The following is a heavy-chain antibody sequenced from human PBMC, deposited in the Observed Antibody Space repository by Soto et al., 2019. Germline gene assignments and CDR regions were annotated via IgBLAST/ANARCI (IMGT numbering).Heavy chain of an antibody. Sequence: EVQLVESGGGLVQPGGSLRLSCAASGLIFSDYHMDWVRQAPGKGLEWVGRIRRKANSYTTEYAASVTGRFTISRDDSKNSLYLHMNRLKTEDTAVYYCAMLGGWSGGSNDMDVWGQGTTVTVSS. J-gene: IGHJ6*02. CDR1: GLIFSDYH. CDR3: AMLGGWSGGSNDMDV. CDR2: IRRKANSYTT. V-gene: IGHV3-72*01. D-gene: IGHD6-19*01.